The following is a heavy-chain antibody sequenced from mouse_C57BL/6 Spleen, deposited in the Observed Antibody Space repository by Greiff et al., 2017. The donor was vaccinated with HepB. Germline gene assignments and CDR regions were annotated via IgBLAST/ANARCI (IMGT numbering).Heavy chain of an antibody. CDR2: IDPSDSYT. D-gene: IGHD4-1*01. Sequence: QVQLKQPGAELVMPGASVKLSCKASGYTFTSYWMHWVKQRPGQGLEWIGEIDPSDSYTNYNQKFKGKSTLTVDKSSSTAYMQLSSLTSEDSAVYYCARGEGTGTWFAYWGQGTLVTVSA. CDR1: GYTFTSYW. CDR3: ARGEGTGTWFAY. V-gene: IGHV1-69*01. J-gene: IGHJ3*01.